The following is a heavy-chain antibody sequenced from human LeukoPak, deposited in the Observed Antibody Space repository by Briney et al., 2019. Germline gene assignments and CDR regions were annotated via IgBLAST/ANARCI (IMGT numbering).Heavy chain of an antibody. CDR1: GGSISSAAYY. CDR2: IFYTGRT. CDR3: ARLGYNDYVNY. V-gene: IGHV4-30-4*08. Sequence: SQTLSLTCTVSGGSISSAAYYWSWIRQHPGKGLEWIGYIFYTGRTDYNPSLKSRLTISVDTSKNQFSLKLSSVTAADTAMYYCARLGYNDYVNYWGQGTLVTVSS. J-gene: IGHJ4*02. D-gene: IGHD5-12*01.